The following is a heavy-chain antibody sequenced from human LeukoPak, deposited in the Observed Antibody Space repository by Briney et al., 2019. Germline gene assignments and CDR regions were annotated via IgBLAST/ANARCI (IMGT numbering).Heavy chain of an antibody. D-gene: IGHD3-22*01. CDR3: ACVIGISGYQLDF. CDR1: GYTFTGYY. J-gene: IGHJ4*02. CDR2: VNPNSGGT. Sequence: ASVKVSCKASGYTFTGYYIHWVRQAPGQGLEWMGWVNPNSGGTNYAQKFQGRVTMTRDTSISTAHMELSRLRSDDTAVYYCACVIGISGYQLDFWGQGTLVTVSS. V-gene: IGHV1-2*02.